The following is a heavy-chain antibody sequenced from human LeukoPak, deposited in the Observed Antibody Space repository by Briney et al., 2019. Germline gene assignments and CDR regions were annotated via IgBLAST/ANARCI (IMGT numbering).Heavy chain of an antibody. D-gene: IGHD3-22*01. Sequence: GSLRLSCAASGFTFSSYAMSWVRQAPGKGLEWVSAISGSGGSTYYADSVKGRFTISRDNSKNTLYLQMNSLRAEDTAVYYCTLYSSGYYYSDYWGQGTLVTVSS. CDR3: TLYSSGYYYSDY. CDR2: ISGSGGST. V-gene: IGHV3-23*01. J-gene: IGHJ4*02. CDR1: GFTFSSYA.